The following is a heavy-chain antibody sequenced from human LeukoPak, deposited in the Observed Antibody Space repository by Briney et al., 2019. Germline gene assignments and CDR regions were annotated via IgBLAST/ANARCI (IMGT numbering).Heavy chain of an antibody. Sequence: SETLSLTCTVSGGSISSGSYYWSWIRQPAGKGLEWIGYIYYSGSTNYNPSLKSRVTISVDTSKNQFSLKLSSVTAADTAVYYCARDRRYGDYDGQPPQNCFDPWGQGTLVTVSS. J-gene: IGHJ5*02. D-gene: IGHD4-17*01. CDR2: IYYSGST. CDR3: ARDRRYGDYDGQPPQNCFDP. CDR1: GGSISSGSYY. V-gene: IGHV4-61*10.